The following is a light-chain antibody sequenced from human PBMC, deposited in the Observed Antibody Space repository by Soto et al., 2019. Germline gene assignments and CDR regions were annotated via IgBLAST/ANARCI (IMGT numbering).Light chain of an antibody. Sequence: DIQMTQSPSTLSVSVGDRVTITCRASQSISSWLAWYQQKPGQAPRLLIYNASTLQSGIPARFSGSGSGTEFTLAISSLQPDDSAIYYCQQYSDNWTFGQGTKVEIK. CDR2: NAS. V-gene: IGKV1-5*03. CDR3: QQYSDNWT. J-gene: IGKJ1*01. CDR1: QSISSW.